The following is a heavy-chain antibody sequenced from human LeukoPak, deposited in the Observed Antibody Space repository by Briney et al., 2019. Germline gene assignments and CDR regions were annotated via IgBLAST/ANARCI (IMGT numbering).Heavy chain of an antibody. J-gene: IGHJ4*02. CDR3: ASSHPLGSNNDYYTPFDY. D-gene: IGHD3-3*01. Sequence: SDTLSLTCTVSGGSISNYYWSWIRQPPGKGLEWIGYMYYSGSTNYNPSLKSRVTISVDTSKNQFSLKLSSVTAADTAVYYCASSHPLGSNNDYYTPFDYWGQGTLVTVSS. CDR1: GGSISNYY. CDR2: MYYSGST. V-gene: IGHV4-59*07.